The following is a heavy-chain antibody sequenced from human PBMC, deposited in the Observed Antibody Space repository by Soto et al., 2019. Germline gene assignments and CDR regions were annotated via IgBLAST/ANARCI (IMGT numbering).Heavy chain of an antibody. CDR3: ARDRCSGGSCYRVDY. D-gene: IGHD2-15*01. CDR2: INADNGNT. Sequence: ASVKVSCKASGYTFTSYAMHWVRQAPVQRLEWMGWINADNGNTNYAQKLQGRVTMTTDTSTSTAYMELRSLRSDDTAVYYCARDRCSGGSCYRVDYWGQGTLVTVSS. CDR1: GYTFTSYA. J-gene: IGHJ4*02. V-gene: IGHV1-3*01.